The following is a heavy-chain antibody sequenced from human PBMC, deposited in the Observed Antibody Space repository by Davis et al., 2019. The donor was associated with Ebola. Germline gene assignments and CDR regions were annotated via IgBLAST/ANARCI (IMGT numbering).Heavy chain of an antibody. CDR3: ARGHNYAHEY. V-gene: IGHV1-2*06. Sequence: ASVKVSCKASGYTFTDYNIHWMRQAPGQGLEWLGRVILKSGATNYAQKFQGRVTVTRDTSISTAYMELSSLRSDDTADYYCARGHNYAHEYWGQGTLVTVSS. CDR1: GYTFTDYN. D-gene: IGHD4-11*01. CDR2: VILKSGAT. J-gene: IGHJ4*02.